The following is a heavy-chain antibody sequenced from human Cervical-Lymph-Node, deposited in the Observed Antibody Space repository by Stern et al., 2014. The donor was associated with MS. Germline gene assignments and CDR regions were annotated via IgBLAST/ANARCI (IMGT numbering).Heavy chain of an antibody. CDR3: AKTTVTTRPFEF. CDR1: GFTVNDYS. Sequence: VQLGQSGGGLVQPGRSLRLSCAASGFTVNDYSMHWVRHAPGKGLEWVSGISWDGGSTEYAASVKGRFAISRDNAKNSLFLHMNSLRPEDTAFYYCAKTTVTTRPFEFWGQGTLVTVSS. D-gene: IGHD4-17*01. J-gene: IGHJ4*02. CDR2: ISWDGGST. V-gene: IGHV3-9*01.